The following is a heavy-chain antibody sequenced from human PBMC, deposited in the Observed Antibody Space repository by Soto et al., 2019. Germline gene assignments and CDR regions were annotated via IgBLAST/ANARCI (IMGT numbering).Heavy chain of an antibody. CDR3: AKATGYSSGWLYYYYYYGMDV. V-gene: IGHV3-30*04. CDR1: GFTFKSYT. CDR2: ISYDGSNK. D-gene: IGHD6-19*01. Sequence: GGSLRLSCATSGFTFKSYTLHWVRQTPGRGLQWVAVISYDGSNKYYADSVKGRFTISRDNSKNTLYLQMNSLRAEDTAVYYCAKATGYSSGWLYYYYYYGMDVWGQGTTVTVSS. J-gene: IGHJ6*02.